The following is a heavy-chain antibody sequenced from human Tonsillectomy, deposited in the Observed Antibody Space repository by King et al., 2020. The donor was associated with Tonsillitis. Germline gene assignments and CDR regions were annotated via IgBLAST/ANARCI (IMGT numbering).Heavy chain of an antibody. V-gene: IGHV3-43*02. CDR2: ISGDGGGT. CDR3: AKDKDGYDFNYYYYYMDV. J-gene: IGHJ6*03. D-gene: IGHD5-12*01. CDR1: GFTFDDYA. Sequence: VQLVESGGGVVQPGGSLRLSCAASGFTFDDYAMHWVRQAPGKGPEWVSLISGDGGGTYYADSVQDRFTISRDNSKNSLYLQMNSLRTEDTDLYYCAKDKDGYDFNYYYYYMDVWGKGTTVTVSS.